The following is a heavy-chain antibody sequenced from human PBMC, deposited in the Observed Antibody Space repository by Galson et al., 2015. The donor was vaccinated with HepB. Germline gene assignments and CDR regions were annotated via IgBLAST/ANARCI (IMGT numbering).Heavy chain of an antibody. CDR3: ARTTTGGDFYYYNMDV. CDR2: VIPMFGMT. Sequence: SVKVSCKASGGSFNTYGLIWVRQAPGQGFEWMGGVIPMFGMTNYARKFQDRITIIVDKSTSTVYMELRSLRSQDTAIYYCARTTTGGDFYYYNMDVWGRGTTVTVSS. D-gene: IGHD4-17*01. CDR1: GGSFNTYG. J-gene: IGHJ6*02. V-gene: IGHV1-69*10.